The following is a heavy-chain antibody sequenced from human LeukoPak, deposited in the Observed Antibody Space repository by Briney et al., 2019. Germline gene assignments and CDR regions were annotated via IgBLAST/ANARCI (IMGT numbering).Heavy chain of an antibody. CDR2: ISYDGSNK. V-gene: IGHV3-30-3*01. D-gene: IGHD3-16*01. J-gene: IGHJ1*01. CDR3: ARDSMIPH. CDR1: GFTFSSYA. Sequence: GGSLRLSCAASGFTFSSYAMHWVRQAPGKGLEWVAVISYDGSNKYYADSVKGRFTISGDNSKNTLYLQMNSLRAEDTAVYYCARDSMIPHWGQGTLVIVSS.